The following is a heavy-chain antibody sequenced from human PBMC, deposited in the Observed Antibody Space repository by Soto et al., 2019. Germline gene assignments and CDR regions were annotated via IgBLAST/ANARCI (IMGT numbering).Heavy chain of an antibody. CDR3: ASWVLQEHAYDI. J-gene: IGHJ3*02. CDR1: GLTVSSKKY. CDR2: LYDVDGT. Sequence: DVQLVESGGGLIQPGGSLRLSCAAFGLTVSSKKYMAWVRQAPGKGLEWVSGLYDVDGTYYADSVKGRFTISRDSSKNIVYLQMNSLRPDDTAVYYCASWVLQEHAYDIWGLGTTVTVSS. D-gene: IGHD1-1*01. V-gene: IGHV3-53*01.